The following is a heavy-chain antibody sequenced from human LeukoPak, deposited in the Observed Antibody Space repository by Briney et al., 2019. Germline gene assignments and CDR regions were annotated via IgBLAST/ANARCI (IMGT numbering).Heavy chain of an antibody. D-gene: IGHD1-7*01. CDR2: ISSSGTTI. V-gene: IGHV3-48*01. Sequence: GGSLGLSGTASGFIFRSYTMNWVRKAPGKGLEGVSYISSSGTTIYYADSVKGRFTVSRDNAKNSLFLQMNSLRAEDTAVYYCARERGLELLTYWGQGALVTVSS. J-gene: IGHJ4*02. CDR1: GFIFRSYT. CDR3: ARERGLELLTY.